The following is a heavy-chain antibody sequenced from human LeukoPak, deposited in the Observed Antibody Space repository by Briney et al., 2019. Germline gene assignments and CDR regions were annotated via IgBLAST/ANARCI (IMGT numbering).Heavy chain of an antibody. V-gene: IGHV1-69*06. CDR1: GGTFSSYS. D-gene: IGHD6-13*01. CDR3: ATYRSTWNPRFEYFQY. J-gene: IGHJ1*01. Sequence: ASVKVSCKTSGGTFSSYSISWVRQAPGQGLEWMGGIIPISGTIKYAQKFQGRVTMTADRSTSTAYMPLSSLRSEDTAVYYCATYRSTWNPRFEYFQYWGQGTSVTVSS. CDR2: IIPISGTI.